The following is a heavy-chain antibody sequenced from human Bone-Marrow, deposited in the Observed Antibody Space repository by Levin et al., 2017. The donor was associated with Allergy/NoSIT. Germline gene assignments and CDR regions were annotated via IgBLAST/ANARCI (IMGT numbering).Heavy chain of an antibody. CDR3: AKDINYYDILGRFDS. Sequence: GGSLRLSCVASAFTFDEFAMHWVRQGPGKGLEWVAGISWNSDTIGYADSVKGRFTISRDNAKSSLYLQMNSLRPEDTAFYYCAKDINYYDILGRFDSWGQGTLVTVSS. J-gene: IGHJ4*02. V-gene: IGHV3-9*01. CDR2: ISWNSDTI. CDR1: AFTFDEFA. D-gene: IGHD3-22*01.